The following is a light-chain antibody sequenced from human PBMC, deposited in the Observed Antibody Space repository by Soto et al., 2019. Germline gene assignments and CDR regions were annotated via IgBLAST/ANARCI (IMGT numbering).Light chain of an antibody. V-gene: IGKV4-1*01. Sequence: DIVVTQSPDSLAVSLGERATINCKSSQSVLYSSNNKNYLAWYQQKPGQPPKLLIYWASTRESGVPDRFSGSGSETDFTLTISSLQAEDVAVYYCQQYYSNPWTFGLGTKVEIK. CDR1: QSVLYSSNNKNY. CDR3: QQYYSNPWT. J-gene: IGKJ1*01. CDR2: WAS.